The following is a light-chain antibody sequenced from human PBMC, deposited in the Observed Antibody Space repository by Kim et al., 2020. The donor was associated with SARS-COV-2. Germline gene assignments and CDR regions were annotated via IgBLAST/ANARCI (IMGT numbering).Light chain of an antibody. CDR2: DVS. Sequence: QSALTQPASVSGSPGQSITISCTGTSSDVGGYNYVSWYQQHPGKAPKLMIYDVSKRPSGVSNRFSGSKSGNTASLTISGLQAEDEADYYCSSYTSSTPGVFGGGPQLTAL. CDR3: SSYTSSTPGV. V-gene: IGLV2-14*01. J-gene: IGLJ3*02. CDR1: SSDVGGYNY.